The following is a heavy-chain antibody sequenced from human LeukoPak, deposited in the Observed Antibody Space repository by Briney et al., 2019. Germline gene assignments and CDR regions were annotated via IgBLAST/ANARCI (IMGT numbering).Heavy chain of an antibody. V-gene: IGHV3-30*02. D-gene: IGHD2-8*01. CDR1: GFTFSCYG. Sequence: GGSLRLSRAASGFTFSCYGMHWVRQAPGKGLEWVAYIQYDGSNEQFADSVKGRFSISRDSSKNILYLQVNSLRAEDTAVYYCAKDRCSNGIGCYYYYMDVWGKGTTVTISS. CDR3: AKDRCSNGIGCYYYYMDV. CDR2: IQYDGSNE. J-gene: IGHJ6*03.